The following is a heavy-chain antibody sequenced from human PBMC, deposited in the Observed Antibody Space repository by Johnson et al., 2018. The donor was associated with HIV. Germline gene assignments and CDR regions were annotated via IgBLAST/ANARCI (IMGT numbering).Heavy chain of an antibody. V-gene: IGHV3-30*18. CDR3: AKEEPVIQFLEWFPGAFDI. D-gene: IGHD3-3*01. J-gene: IGHJ3*02. Sequence: QEKLVESGGGVVQPGRSLRLSCAASGFTFSTYGMHWVRQTPGKGLEWVALISTDGNNKYYADSVKGRFTISRDNSKNTLYLQMNSLSAEDTAVYYCAKEEPVIQFLEWFPGAFDIWGQGTMVTVSS. CDR1: GFTFSTYG. CDR2: ISTDGNNK.